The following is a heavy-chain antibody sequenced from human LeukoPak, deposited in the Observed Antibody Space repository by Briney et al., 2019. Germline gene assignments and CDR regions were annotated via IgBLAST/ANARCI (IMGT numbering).Heavy chain of an antibody. CDR2: IHHSGST. J-gene: IGHJ1*01. CDR1: GGSISSSSYY. V-gene: IGHV4-39*07. Sequence: SETLSLTCTVSGGSISSSSYYWGWIRQPPGKGLEWIGSIHHSGSTYYNPSLKSRVTISVDTSKNQFSLKLRSVTAADTAVYYCARVVQSTDSSGFYLPEYFQHWGQGTLVTVSS. D-gene: IGHD3-22*01. CDR3: ARVVQSTDSSGFYLPEYFQH.